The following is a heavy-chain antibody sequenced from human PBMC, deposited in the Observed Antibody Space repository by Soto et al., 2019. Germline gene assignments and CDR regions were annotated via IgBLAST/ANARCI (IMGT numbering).Heavy chain of an antibody. D-gene: IGHD2-8*01. V-gene: IGHV4-34*01. J-gene: IGHJ5*02. CDR3: ARGGGAVLTP. CDR1: DGSFSGYY. Sequence: QVQLQQWGAGLLKPSETLSLTCAVYDGSFSGYYWSWIRQPPGKGLEWIGEINHSGSTNYSPSLNSRVTISADTTKNQFSLKMSSVTAADTAVYYGARGGGAVLTPWGQGTLVTVSS. CDR2: INHSGST.